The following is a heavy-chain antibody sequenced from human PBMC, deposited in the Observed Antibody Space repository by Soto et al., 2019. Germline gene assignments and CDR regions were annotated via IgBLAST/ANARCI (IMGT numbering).Heavy chain of an antibody. J-gene: IGHJ6*02. D-gene: IGHD3-9*01. CDR2: ISSIGST. Sequence: QVQLQESGPGLVKPSQTLSLTCTVSGGSISSGDYFWSWIRQSPGKGLEWIGYISSIGSTYYNPSLTSRVSVSRDTSKNQFSLTLSSVTTTDTAVYYCARGLVIRPYYYHGMDVWGQGTTVTVS. V-gene: IGHV4-30-4*01. CDR1: GGSISSGDYF. CDR3: ARGLVIRPYYYHGMDV.